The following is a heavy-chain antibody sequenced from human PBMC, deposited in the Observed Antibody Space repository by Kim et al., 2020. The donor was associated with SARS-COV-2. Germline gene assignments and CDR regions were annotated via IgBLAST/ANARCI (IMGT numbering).Heavy chain of an antibody. CDR3: ITVGGHRSSCLEF. Sequence: GGSLRLSCAASGFTFNDAWMSWARQAPGKGLEWICRIERDVDGETTDYAAPVRGRFTISRDDSKNTLYLQMDGLKTEDTAVYYCITVGGHRSSCLEFWGRVTLVTVSS. J-gene: IGHJ4*02. D-gene: IGHD6-13*01. V-gene: IGHV3-15*04. CDR2: IERDVDGETT. CDR1: GFTFNDAW.